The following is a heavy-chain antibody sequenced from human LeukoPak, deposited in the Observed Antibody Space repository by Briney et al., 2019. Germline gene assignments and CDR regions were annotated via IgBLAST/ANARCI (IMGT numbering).Heavy chain of an antibody. D-gene: IGHD2-21*02. CDR2: INHSGYT. J-gene: IGHJ4*02. CDR3: TRMTAGHDY. CDR1: GVTFNDYY. Sequence: SETLSLTCAVSGVTFNDYYWSWVRQTPGKGLEWIGEINHSGYTNDSPSLKSRVTLSIDTSRKQFSLNLRSVTVADTGIYYCTRMTAGHDYWGQGTLVTVSS. V-gene: IGHV4-34*01.